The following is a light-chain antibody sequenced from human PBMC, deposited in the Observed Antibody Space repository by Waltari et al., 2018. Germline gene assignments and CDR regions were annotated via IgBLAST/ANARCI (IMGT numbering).Light chain of an antibody. J-gene: IGKJ4*01. CDR1: QSLLHSDGNTY. CDR3: MHGLHPLT. Sequence: DVVVTQSPVFLPVTPGEPASVSCRSSQSLLHSDGNTYLDWFVQKPGQSPQLLIYSVSSRASGVPDRFSGSGSGTDFTLRISRVETEDVGVYYCMHGLHPLTFGGGTEVEIK. CDR2: SVS. V-gene: IGKV2-28*01.